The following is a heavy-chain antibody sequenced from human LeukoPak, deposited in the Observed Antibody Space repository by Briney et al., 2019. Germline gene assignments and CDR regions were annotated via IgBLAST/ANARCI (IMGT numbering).Heavy chain of an antibody. CDR1: GFTFSSYW. CDR2: IKQDGSEK. CDR3: ARLKWLVGYYYYYYMDV. Sequence: GGSLRLSCAASGFTFSSYWMSWVRQAPGKGLEWEANIKQDGSEKYYVDSVKGRFTISRDNAKNSLYLQMNSLRAEDTAVYYCARLKWLVGYYYYYYMDVWGKGTTVTVSS. V-gene: IGHV3-7*01. D-gene: IGHD6-19*01. J-gene: IGHJ6*03.